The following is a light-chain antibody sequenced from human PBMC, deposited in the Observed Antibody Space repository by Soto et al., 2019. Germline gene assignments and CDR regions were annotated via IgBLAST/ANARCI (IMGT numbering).Light chain of an antibody. V-gene: IGKV1-5*03. CDR2: KTS. CDR3: QHWNNYLWT. Sequence: DIQMTQSPSTLSASVGDRVTITCRASQTISDWLAWYQQKPGKAPKLLIYKTSSLESGVPSRFSGSGSGTEFTLTSSGLQPEDFATYHCQHWNNYLWTFGQGTKVEIK. J-gene: IGKJ1*01. CDR1: QTISDW.